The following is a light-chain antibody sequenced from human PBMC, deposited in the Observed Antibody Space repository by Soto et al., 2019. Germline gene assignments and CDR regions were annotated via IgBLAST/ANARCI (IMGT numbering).Light chain of an antibody. J-gene: IGKJ2*01. Sequence: EIVLTQSPGTLSLSPGERATLSCRASQSVSSTHLAWYQQKPGQAPRLLIFGTSTRATGIPDRFSGSGSGTDFTLTISRLEPEDFAVYFCQQYGNSAMYTFGQGTKLEIK. CDR1: QSVSSTH. V-gene: IGKV3-20*01. CDR2: GTS. CDR3: QQYGNSAMYT.